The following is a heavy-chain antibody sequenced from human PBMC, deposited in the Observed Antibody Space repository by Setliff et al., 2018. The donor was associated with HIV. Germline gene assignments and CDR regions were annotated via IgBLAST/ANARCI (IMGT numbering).Heavy chain of an antibody. CDR1: RFTFSNNA. CDR3: ARKPRDGYYIDY. J-gene: IGHJ4*02. D-gene: IGHD3-10*01. V-gene: IGHV3-33*08. Sequence: GGSLRLSCAASRFTFSNNAMGWVRQAPGKGLEWVAVIWYDGSNENYAGSVKGRFTISRDNSKKPPYLQMNSLRAEDTAVYYCARKPRDGYYIDYWGQGTLVTVSS. CDR2: IWYDGSNE.